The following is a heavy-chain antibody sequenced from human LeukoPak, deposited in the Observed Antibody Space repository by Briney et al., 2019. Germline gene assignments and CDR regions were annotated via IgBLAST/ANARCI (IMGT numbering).Heavy chain of an antibody. J-gene: IGHJ4*02. D-gene: IGHD6-19*01. CDR3: ARGRAVAHPAEDY. Sequence: GASVTVSCKAFGYTFTGYYMHWVRQAPGQGLEWMGWINPNSGGTNYAQKFQGRVTMTRDTSISTAYMELSRLRSDDTAVYYCARGRAVAHPAEDYWGQGTLVTVSS. V-gene: IGHV1-2*02. CDR1: GYTFTGYY. CDR2: INPNSGGT.